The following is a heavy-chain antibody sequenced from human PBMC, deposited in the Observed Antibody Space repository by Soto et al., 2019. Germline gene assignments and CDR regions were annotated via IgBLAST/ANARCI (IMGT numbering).Heavy chain of an antibody. CDR1: GYTFSNYG. CDR2: ISLYSDGT. CDR3: ARVVPGAEAWFGP. Sequence: GASVKVSCKTSGYTFSNYGITWVRQAPGQPLEWLGWISLYSDGTSYAQKFRGRVSMTTATSTTTAYMELRSLRSDDTAVYYCARVVPGAEAWFGPWGQGTLVTVSS. V-gene: IGHV1-18*01. J-gene: IGHJ5*02.